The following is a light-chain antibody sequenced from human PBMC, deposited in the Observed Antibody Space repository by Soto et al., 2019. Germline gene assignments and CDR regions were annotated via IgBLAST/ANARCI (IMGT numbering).Light chain of an antibody. Sequence: QAVVTQPPSASGTPGQRVTISCSGSSPNIGMNTVNWYQHVPGTAPKFLMHSNNQRPSGVPDRFSGSKSGTSASLAISGLQSEDEAVYYCATWDDSLKGYVFGSGTKVTVL. CDR2: SNN. J-gene: IGLJ1*01. CDR3: ATWDDSLKGYV. CDR1: SPNIGMNT. V-gene: IGLV1-44*01.